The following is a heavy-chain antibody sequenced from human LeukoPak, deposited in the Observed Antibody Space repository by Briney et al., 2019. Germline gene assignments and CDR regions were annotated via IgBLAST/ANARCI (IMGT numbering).Heavy chain of an antibody. D-gene: IGHD2-15*01. V-gene: IGHV4-59*01. CDR1: GGSISNYY. J-gene: IGHJ6*03. Sequence: SETLSLTCTVSGGSISNYYWSWIRQPPGKGLEWIGYIYYSGSTNYNPSLKSRVTISVDTSKNQFSLKLSSVTAADTAVYYCARVVGDYYYYYMDVWGKGTTVTVSS. CDR3: ARVVGDYYYYYMDV. CDR2: IYYSGST.